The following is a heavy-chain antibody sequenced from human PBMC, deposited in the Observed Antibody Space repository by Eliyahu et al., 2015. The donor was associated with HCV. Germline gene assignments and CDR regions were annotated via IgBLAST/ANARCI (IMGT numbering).Heavy chain of an antibody. CDR2: ISYDENYA. J-gene: IGHJ5*02. Sequence: QVQLLQSGGGVVQPGRPLRLSCAASGFTFTXYSFXHWVRQAPGKGLGWVATISYDENYAWYAESVKGRFTVSRDNSKDTVYLQMNSLRTDDSALFFCVRDILPFCGGDCHSHFFDPWGQGTLVTVSS. V-gene: IGHV3-30*04. CDR1: GFTFTXYS. D-gene: IGHD2-21*02. CDR3: VRDILPFCGGDCHSHFFDP.